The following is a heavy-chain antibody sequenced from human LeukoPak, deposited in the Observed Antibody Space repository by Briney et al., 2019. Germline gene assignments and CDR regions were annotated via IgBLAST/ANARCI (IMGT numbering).Heavy chain of an antibody. J-gene: IGHJ4*02. CDR3: ARGSGGEWGFDY. V-gene: IGHV3-7*01. D-gene: IGHD3-10*01. Sequence: GALRLSSAAAGVTFIIYWMSWVRHAPRKGREGGANRKEDGSEKYYVDSAKGRFTISRDNANNSLYLQMNSLRAEDTAVYYGARGSGGEWGFDYWGQGTLVTVSS. CDR1: GVTFIIYW. CDR2: RKEDGSEK.